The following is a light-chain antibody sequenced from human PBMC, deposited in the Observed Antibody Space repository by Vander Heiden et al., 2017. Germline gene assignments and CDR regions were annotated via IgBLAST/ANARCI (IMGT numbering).Light chain of an antibody. CDR1: QSISTY. Sequence: DIQMTQSPSSLSASVGDRVTIICRASQSISTYLNWYQQKPGEAPKLLIYAASSLQSGVPSRFSGSGSGREFTLTISSLQPEDFATYHCQQTNSAPWTFGQGTKVEIK. V-gene: IGKV1-39*01. CDR2: AAS. CDR3: QQTNSAPWT. J-gene: IGKJ1*01.